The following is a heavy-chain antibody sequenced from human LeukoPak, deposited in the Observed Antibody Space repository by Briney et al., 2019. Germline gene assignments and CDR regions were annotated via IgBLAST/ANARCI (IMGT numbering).Heavy chain of an antibody. V-gene: IGHV3-23*01. D-gene: IGHD2-15*01. CDR1: GFTFSSYA. CDR3: AKQLGYCSDGSCYFPY. CDR2: ISNNGGYT. Sequence: GGSLRLSCAASGFTFSSYAMHWVRQAPGKGLEWVSAISNNGGYTYYADSVQGRFTISRDNSKSTLRLQMNSLRAEDTAVYYCAKQLGYCSDGSCYFPYWGQGTLVTVSS. J-gene: IGHJ4*02.